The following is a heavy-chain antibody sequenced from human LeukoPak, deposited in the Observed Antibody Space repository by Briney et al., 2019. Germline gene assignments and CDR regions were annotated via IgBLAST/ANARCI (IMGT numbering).Heavy chain of an antibody. J-gene: IGHJ4*02. CDR3: VRGMGGGVSNFDY. CDR2: IRYDGSNK. CDR1: GFTFSSYG. Sequence: PGGSLRLSCAASGFTFSSYGMHWVRQAPGKGLEWVAFIRYDGSNKYYADSVKGRFTISRDNSKNTLYLQMNSLRAEDTAVYYCVRGMGGGVSNFDYWGQGTLVTVSS. D-gene: IGHD3-16*01. V-gene: IGHV3-30*02.